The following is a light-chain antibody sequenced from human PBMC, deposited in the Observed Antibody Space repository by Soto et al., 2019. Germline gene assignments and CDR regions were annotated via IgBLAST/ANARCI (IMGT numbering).Light chain of an antibody. Sequence: QSALTQPASVSGSPGQSITIPCTGTSSDVGGYKYVSWYQHHPGKAPKLMIYEVSNRPSGVSNRFSGSKSGNTASLTISGLQAEDEADYYCLSYTSTNTRVFGGGTKLTVL. V-gene: IGLV2-14*01. CDR2: EVS. J-gene: IGLJ2*01. CDR3: LSYTSTNTRV. CDR1: SSDVGGYKY.